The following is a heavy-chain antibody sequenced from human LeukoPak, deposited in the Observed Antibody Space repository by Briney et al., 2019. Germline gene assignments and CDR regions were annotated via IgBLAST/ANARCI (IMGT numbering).Heavy chain of an antibody. CDR3: ARGDILARGGAFDI. J-gene: IGHJ3*02. V-gene: IGHV4-39*01. CDR2: IYYSGST. Sequence: SETLSLTCTDSGGSISSSSYYWGWIRQPPGKGLEWIGSIYYSGSTYYNPSLKSRVTISVDTSKNQFSLKLSSVTAADTAVYYCARGDILARGGAFDIWGQGTMVTVSS. D-gene: IGHD3-9*01. CDR1: GGSISSSSYY.